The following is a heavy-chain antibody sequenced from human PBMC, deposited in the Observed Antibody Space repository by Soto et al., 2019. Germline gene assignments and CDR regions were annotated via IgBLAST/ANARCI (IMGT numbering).Heavy chain of an antibody. D-gene: IGHD6-6*01. CDR1: GFTFSSYA. V-gene: IGHV3-30-3*01. J-gene: IGHJ4*02. Sequence: QVQLVESGGGVVQPGRSLRLSCAASGFTFSSYAMHWVRQAPGKGLEWVAVISYDGSNKYYADSVKGRFTISRDNSKSTLYLQMNSLRAEDTAVYYCARDGGISIAKFDYWGQGTLVTVSS. CDR3: ARDGGISIAKFDY. CDR2: ISYDGSNK.